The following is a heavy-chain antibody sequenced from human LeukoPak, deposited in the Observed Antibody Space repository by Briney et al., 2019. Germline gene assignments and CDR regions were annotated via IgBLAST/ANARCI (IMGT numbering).Heavy chain of an antibody. Sequence: GGSLRLSCAGSGFPFPSHGMNWVRQAPGKGLEWVSGISPGGGPTYYADSVRGRFTISRDDSKNTLYLQMKNLRAEDTAVYYCAKDGAWLRFDDWGQGILVTVSS. V-gene: IGHV3-23*01. J-gene: IGHJ4*02. CDR2: ISPGGGPT. CDR3: AKDGAWLRFDD. D-gene: IGHD5-12*01. CDR1: GFPFPSHG.